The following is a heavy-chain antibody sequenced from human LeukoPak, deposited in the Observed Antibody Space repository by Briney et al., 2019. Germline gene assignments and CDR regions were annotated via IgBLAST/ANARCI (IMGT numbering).Heavy chain of an antibody. V-gene: IGHV3-23*01. CDR1: GFTFSSYA. D-gene: IGHD1-26*01. CDR2: ISGSGGST. J-gene: IGHJ6*02. CDR3: AKDKRVVGGRHGSYYYGMDV. Sequence: PGGPLRLSCAASGFTFSSYAMSWVRQAPGKGLEWVSAISGSGGSTYYADSVKGRFTISRDNSKNTLYLQMNSLRAEDTAVYYCAKDKRVVGGRHGSYYYGMDVWGQGTTVTVSS.